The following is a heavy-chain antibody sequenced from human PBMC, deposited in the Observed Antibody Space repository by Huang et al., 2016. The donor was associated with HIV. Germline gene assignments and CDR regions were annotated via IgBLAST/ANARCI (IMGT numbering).Heavy chain of an antibody. Sequence: QLQLQESGPGQVKPSETLSLTCTVSGDFISSTNYYWGWIRQSPGKGREWVGCVYQRGRTNDNPSLKRRVTLSVDTSRNQFSLRLNSVTAADTAVYYCASQHIGAAATWFWGRGTQVAVSS. D-gene: IGHD6-13*01. J-gene: IGHJ4*02. CDR2: VYQRGRT. V-gene: IGHV4-39*01. CDR1: GDFISSTNYY. CDR3: ASQHIGAAATWF.